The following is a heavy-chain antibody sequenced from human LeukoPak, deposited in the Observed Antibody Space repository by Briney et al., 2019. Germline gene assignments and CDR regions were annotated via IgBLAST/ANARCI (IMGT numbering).Heavy chain of an antibody. CDR1: GGSISSGDYY. CDR2: IYYSGST. Sequence: SQTLSLTCTVSGGSISSGDYYWSWIRQPPGKGLEWIGYIYYSGSTYYNPSLKSRVTISVDTSKNQFSLKLSSVTAADTAVYYCQRVADPYYFDYWGQGTLVTVSS. V-gene: IGHV4-30-4*01. CDR3: QRVADPYYFDY. J-gene: IGHJ4*02. D-gene: IGHD6-19*01.